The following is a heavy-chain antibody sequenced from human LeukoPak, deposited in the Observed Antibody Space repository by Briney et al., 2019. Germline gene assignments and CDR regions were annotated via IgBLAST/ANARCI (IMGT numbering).Heavy chain of an antibody. CDR3: AKLLGTATTYDS. V-gene: IGHV3-7*01. CDR2: INPDGSQK. D-gene: IGHD5-24*01. J-gene: IGHJ4*02. Sequence: PGGSLTLSCEASGFTFSGNWMSWVRQAPGKGLEWVASINPDGSQKLYVDSVKSRFTISRDNTKSSLYLQMNSLGAEDTAMYYCAKLLGTATTYDSWGQGTRVTVSS. CDR1: GFTFSGNW.